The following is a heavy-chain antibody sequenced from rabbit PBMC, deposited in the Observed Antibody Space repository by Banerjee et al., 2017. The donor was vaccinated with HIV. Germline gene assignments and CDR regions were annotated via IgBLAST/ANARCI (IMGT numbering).Heavy chain of an antibody. J-gene: IGHJ4*01. D-gene: IGHD1-1*01. CDR1: GFPLSSYW. V-gene: IGHV1S40*01. Sequence: QSLEESGGDLVKPGASLTLTCTASGFPLSSYWMLWVRQAPGKGLEWIACIGAGSSGSTWYASWAKGRFTMSKTSSTTVTLQMTSLTAADTATYFCARTSAAYNLWGPGTLVTVS. CDR2: IGAGSSGST. CDR3: ARTSAAYNL.